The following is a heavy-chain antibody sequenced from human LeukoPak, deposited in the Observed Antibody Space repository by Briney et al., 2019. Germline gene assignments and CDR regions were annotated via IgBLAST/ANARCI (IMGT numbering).Heavy chain of an antibody. Sequence: GGSLRLSCAASGFTFSSYWMSWVRQAPGKGPEWLTYISPPGSDISYADSVKGRFTLSRDNAKNSLFLQMNSLTVEDTAVYYCARWARVPGYWGQGTLVTVSS. J-gene: IGHJ4*02. CDR2: ISPPGSDI. CDR3: ARWARVPGY. CDR1: GFTFSSYW. V-gene: IGHV3-21*05. D-gene: IGHD1-1*01.